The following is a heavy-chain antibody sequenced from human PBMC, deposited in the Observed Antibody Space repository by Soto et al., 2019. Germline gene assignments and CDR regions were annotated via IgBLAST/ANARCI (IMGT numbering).Heavy chain of an antibody. V-gene: IGHV4-4*07. CDR3: ARGQRFSDWFDP. Sequence: PSETLSLTCTVSGGAISSYYWTWIRQPAGKGLEWIGRIYSSGSTKYNPSLQSRVTMSLDTSKNQFSLRLTSVTAADTALYYCARGQRFSDWFDPWGQGTLVTVSS. J-gene: IGHJ5*02. CDR1: GGAISSYY. D-gene: IGHD3-3*01. CDR2: IYSSGST.